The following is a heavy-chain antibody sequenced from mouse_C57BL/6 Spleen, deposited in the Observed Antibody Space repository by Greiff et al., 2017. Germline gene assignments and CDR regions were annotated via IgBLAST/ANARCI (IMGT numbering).Heavy chain of an antibody. CDR2: IDPSDSYT. CDR3: ALVHYYGSSSWFAY. J-gene: IGHJ3*01. V-gene: IGHV1-69*01. D-gene: IGHD1-1*01. Sequence: QVHVKQPGAELVMPGASVKLSCKASGYTFTSYWMHWVKQRPGQGLEWIGEIDPSDSYTNYNQKFKGKSTLTVDKSSSTAYMQLSSLTSEDSAVYYCALVHYYGSSSWFAYWGQGTLVTVSA. CDR1: GYTFTSYW.